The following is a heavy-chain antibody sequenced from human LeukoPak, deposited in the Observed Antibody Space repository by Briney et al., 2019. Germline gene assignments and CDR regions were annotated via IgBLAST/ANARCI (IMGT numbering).Heavy chain of an antibody. CDR2: ISGSGGST. CDR3: VKSAYYDASGYYREYYFDY. CDR1: GFTFSNYA. V-gene: IGHV3-23*01. D-gene: IGHD3-22*01. Sequence: GGSLRLSCAASGFTFSNYAMSWVRQAPGRGLEWVSSISGSGGSTHYADSVKGRFTISRDKTKNTLYLQMNSLRAEDTAVYYCVKSAYYDASGYYREYYFDYWGQGTLVTVSS. J-gene: IGHJ4*02.